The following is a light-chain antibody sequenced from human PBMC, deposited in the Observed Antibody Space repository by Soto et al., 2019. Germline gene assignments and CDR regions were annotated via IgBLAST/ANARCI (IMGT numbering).Light chain of an antibody. CDR2: EVS. Sequence: QSALSQPASVSGSPGQSITISCTGTSSDIGRYNYVSWYQQHPGMAPQLLIYEVSDRPSGVSNRFSGSKSGNTASLTISGLQAEDEADYYCCSYTSSTVIFGGGTKLTVL. V-gene: IGLV2-14*01. J-gene: IGLJ2*01. CDR1: SSDIGRYNY. CDR3: CSYTSSTVI.